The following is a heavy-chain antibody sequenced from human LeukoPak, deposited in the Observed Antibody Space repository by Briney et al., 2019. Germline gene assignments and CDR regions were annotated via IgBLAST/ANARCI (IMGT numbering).Heavy chain of an antibody. Sequence: QTGGSLRLSCAASGFTFSSYWMTWVRQAPGKGLEWVANINQDGSEKYYVDSVKGRFTISRDNSKNTPYLQMNSLRAEDTAVYYCAKESIVGATRDAFDIWGQGTMVTVSS. D-gene: IGHD1-26*01. V-gene: IGHV3-7*03. CDR3: AKESIVGATRDAFDI. CDR1: GFTFSSYW. CDR2: INQDGSEK. J-gene: IGHJ3*02.